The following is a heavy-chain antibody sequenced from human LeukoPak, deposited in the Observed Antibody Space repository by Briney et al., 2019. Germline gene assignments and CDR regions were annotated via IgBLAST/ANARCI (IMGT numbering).Heavy chain of an antibody. D-gene: IGHD3-22*01. Sequence: GGSLILSCAASGFTFSSCAMSWVRQAPGKGLEWVSAISGSGGRTYYADSVKGRFTISRDNSKNTLYLQMDSLRAEDTAVYYCAREHNYYDTSGYYHASTCFDYWGQGTRVTVSS. CDR2: ISGSGGRT. V-gene: IGHV3-23*01. J-gene: IGHJ4*02. CDR3: AREHNYYDTSGYYHASTCFDY. CDR1: GFTFSSCA.